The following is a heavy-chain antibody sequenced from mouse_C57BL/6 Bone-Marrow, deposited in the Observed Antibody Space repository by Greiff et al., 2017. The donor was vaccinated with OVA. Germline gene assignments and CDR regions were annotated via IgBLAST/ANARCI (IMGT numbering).Heavy chain of an antibody. CDR2: INPSNGGT. CDR1: GYTFTSYW. J-gene: IGHJ1*03. CDR3: ARPVTGTGYFDV. V-gene: IGHV1-53*01. Sequence: QVQLQQPGTELVKPGASVKLSCKASGYTFTSYWMHWVKQRPGQGLEWIGNINPSNGGTNYYEKFKSKATLTVDKSSSTAYMQLSSLTSEDSAVYYCARPVTGTGYFDVWGTGTTVTVSS. D-gene: IGHD4-1*01.